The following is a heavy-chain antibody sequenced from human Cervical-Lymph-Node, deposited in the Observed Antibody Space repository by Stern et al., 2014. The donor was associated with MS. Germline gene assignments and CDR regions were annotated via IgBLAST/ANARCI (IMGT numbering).Heavy chain of an antibody. V-gene: IGHV1-58*01. CDR3: AADRPAASLYYYYGMDV. CDR2: IVVGSGNT. CDR1: GFTFTSSA. Sequence: QLVESGPEVKKPGTSVKVSCKASGFTFTSSAVQWVRQARGQRLVRIGRIVVGSGNTNYAQKFQERVTITRDMSTSTAYMELSSLRSEDTAVYYCAADRPAASLYYYYGMDVWGQGTTVTVSS. D-gene: IGHD2-2*01. J-gene: IGHJ6*02.